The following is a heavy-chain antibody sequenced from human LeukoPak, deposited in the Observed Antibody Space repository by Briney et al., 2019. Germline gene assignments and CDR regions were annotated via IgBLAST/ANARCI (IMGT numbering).Heavy chain of an antibody. CDR3: ARHDSTGYYH. Sequence: SETLSLTCTVSGGSISTYYWSWIRQPPGKGLEWIGYVYYSGSTNYNPSPKSRVTISVDTSKNRFSLNLSSVTAADTAVYFCARHDSTGYYHWGQGTLVTVSS. CDR2: VYYSGST. J-gene: IGHJ4*02. D-gene: IGHD3-22*01. V-gene: IGHV4-59*08. CDR1: GGSISTYY.